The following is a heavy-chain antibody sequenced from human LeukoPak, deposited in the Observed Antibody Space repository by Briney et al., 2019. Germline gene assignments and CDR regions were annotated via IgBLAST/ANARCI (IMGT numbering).Heavy chain of an antibody. J-gene: IGHJ2*01. V-gene: IGHV4-59*01. CDR1: GGSISSYY. D-gene: IGHD1-26*01. Sequence: SETLSLTCSVSGGSISSYYWSWIRQPPGKGLEWIGYVYYSGSTNYNPSLKNRVTISVDTSKNQFSLKLSSVTAADTAVYYCARQSSGSYYGWYIDLWGRGTLVTVSS. CDR2: VYYSGST. CDR3: ARQSSGSYYGWYIDL.